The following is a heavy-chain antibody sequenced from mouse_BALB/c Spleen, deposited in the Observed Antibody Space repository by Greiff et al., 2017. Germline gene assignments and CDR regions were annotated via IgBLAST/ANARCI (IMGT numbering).Heavy chain of an antibody. V-gene: IGHV1S135*01. CDR3: ARDGYYGYDDWFAY. Sequence: VQLQQSGPELVKPGASVKVSCKASGYAFTSYNMYWVKQSHGKSLEWIGYIDPYNGGTSYNQKFKGKATLTVDKSSSTAYMHLNSLTSEDSAVYYCARDGYYGYDDWFAYWGQGTLVTVSA. CDR1: GYAFTSYN. D-gene: IGHD2-2*01. CDR2: IDPYNGGT. J-gene: IGHJ3*01.